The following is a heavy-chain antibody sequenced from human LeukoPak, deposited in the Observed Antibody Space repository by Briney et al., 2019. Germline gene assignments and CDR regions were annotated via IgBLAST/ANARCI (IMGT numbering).Heavy chain of an antibody. J-gene: IGHJ4*02. D-gene: IGHD2/OR15-2a*01. CDR2: ISYDGSNK. CDR3: AKPVTPRIGNTDDY. Sequence: GGSLRLSCAASGFTFSSYGMHWVRQAPGKGLEWVAVISYDGSNKYYADSVKGRFTISGDNSKNTLYLQMNSLRAEDTAVYYCAKPVTPRIGNTDDYWGQGTLVTVSS. CDR1: GFTFSSYG. V-gene: IGHV3-30*18.